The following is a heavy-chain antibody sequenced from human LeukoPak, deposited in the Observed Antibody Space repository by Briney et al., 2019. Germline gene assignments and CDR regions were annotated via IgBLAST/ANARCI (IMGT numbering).Heavy chain of an antibody. CDR2: ISSSSSYI. CDR1: GFIFGSYS. CDR3: ARETIFGVVTPGY. J-gene: IGHJ4*02. D-gene: IGHD3-3*01. Sequence: GGSLRLSCAASGFIFGSYSMNWVRQAPGKGLEWVSSISSSSSYIYYADLVKGRFTISRDNAKNSLYLQMNSLRAEDTAVYYCARETIFGVVTPGYWGQGTLVTVSS. V-gene: IGHV3-21*01.